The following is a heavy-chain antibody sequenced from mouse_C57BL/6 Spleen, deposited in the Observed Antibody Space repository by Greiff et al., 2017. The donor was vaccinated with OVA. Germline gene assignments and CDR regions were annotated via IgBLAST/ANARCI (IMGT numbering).Heavy chain of an antibody. CDR1: GFTFSSYA. D-gene: IGHD2-5*01. J-gene: IGHJ2*01. V-gene: IGHV5-9-1*02. CDR3: TRQDYSNYENFDY. Sequence: EVKVVESGEGLVKPGGSLKLSCAASGFTFSSYAMSWVRQTPEKRLEWVAYISSGGDYIYYADTVKGRFTISSDNARNTLYLQMSSLKSEDTAMYYCTRQDYSNYENFDYWGQGTTLTVSS. CDR2: ISSGGDYI.